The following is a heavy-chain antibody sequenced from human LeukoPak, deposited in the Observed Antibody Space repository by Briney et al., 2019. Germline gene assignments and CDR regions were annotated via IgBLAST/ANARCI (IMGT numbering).Heavy chain of an antibody. J-gene: IGHJ4*02. CDR2: ISWNSGSI. Sequence: GGSLRLSCAASGFTFDDYAMHWVRQAPGKGLEWVSGISWNSGSIGYADSVKGRFTISRDNAKNSLYLQMNSLRAEDTALYYCAEDIDSSSWYYFDYWGQGTLVTVSS. CDR3: AEDIDSSSWYYFDY. D-gene: IGHD6-13*01. CDR1: GFTFDDYA. V-gene: IGHV3-9*01.